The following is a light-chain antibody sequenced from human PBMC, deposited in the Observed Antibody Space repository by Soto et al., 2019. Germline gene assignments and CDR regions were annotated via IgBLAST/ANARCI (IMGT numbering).Light chain of an antibody. CDR1: QSISSY. Sequence: DIQMTQSPSSLSASVGDRVTITCRASQSISSYLNWYQQKPGKAPKLLIYAASSLQSGVPSRFSGSGSGTDFTLNISSLQPEDFATYYCQQSYSTPYTFGPGNKLEIK. CDR3: QQSYSTPYT. CDR2: AAS. J-gene: IGKJ2*01. V-gene: IGKV1-39*01.